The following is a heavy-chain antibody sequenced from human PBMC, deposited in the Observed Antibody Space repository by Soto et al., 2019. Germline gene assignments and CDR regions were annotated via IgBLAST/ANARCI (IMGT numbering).Heavy chain of an antibody. CDR2: IKEDGGEQ. D-gene: IGHD4-4*01. V-gene: IGHV3-7*03. Sequence: PGGSLRLSCAASGFSFSSYWVSWVRQAPGKGPEWVANIKEDGGEQHYVDSVKGRFTISSDNTENSLFLQMNNLRAEDSAIYYCAITTSTVSYWFDPWGPGTQVTVSS. CDR1: GFSFSSYW. J-gene: IGHJ5*02. CDR3: AITTSTVSYWFDP.